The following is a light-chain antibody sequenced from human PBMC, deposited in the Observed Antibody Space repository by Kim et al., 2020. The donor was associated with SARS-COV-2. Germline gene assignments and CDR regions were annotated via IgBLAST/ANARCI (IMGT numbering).Light chain of an antibody. V-gene: IGKV1-12*01. J-gene: IGKJ1*01. CDR3: QQGTTFPWT. CDR2: GSS. CDR1: QAIGPW. Sequence: ASVGDTVTLTCRASQAIGPWLAWYQQRPGNAPKLLISGSSDLETGVPSRVSGSGSGTDFTLTIISLQPEDFATYYCQQGTTFPWTFGPGTKVDIK.